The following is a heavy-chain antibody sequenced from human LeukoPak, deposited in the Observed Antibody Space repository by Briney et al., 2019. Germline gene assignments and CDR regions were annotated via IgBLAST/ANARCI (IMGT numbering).Heavy chain of an antibody. CDR3: ARGTSGTMVRGGDY. CDR2: INHSGST. D-gene: IGHD3-10*01. Sequence: SETLSLTCAVYGGSFSGYYWSWIRQPPGKGLEWIGEINHSGSTNYNPSLKSRVTISVDTSKNQFSLKLSSVTAADTAVYYCARGTSGTMVRGGDYWGQGALVTVSS. CDR1: GGSFSGYY. V-gene: IGHV4-34*01. J-gene: IGHJ4*02.